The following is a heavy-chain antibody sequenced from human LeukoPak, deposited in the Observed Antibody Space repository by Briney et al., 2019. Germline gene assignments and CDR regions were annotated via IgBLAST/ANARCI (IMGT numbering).Heavy chain of an antibody. V-gene: IGHV3-21*01. J-gene: IGHJ4*02. D-gene: IGHD6-19*01. CDR3: ARDSSGWYFFDY. CDR2: ISSSSSYI. CDR1: GFTFSSYS. Sequence: GGSLRLSCAASGFTFSSYSMNWVRQSPGKGLEWVSSISSSSSYIYYADSVKGRFTISRDNAKNSLYLQMNSLRAEDTAVYYCARDSSGWYFFDYWGQGTLVTVSS.